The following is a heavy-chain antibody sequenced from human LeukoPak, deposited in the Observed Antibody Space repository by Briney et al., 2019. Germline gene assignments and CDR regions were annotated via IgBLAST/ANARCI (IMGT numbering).Heavy chain of an antibody. Sequence: ASVKVSCKASGYTFTSYDINWVRQATGQGLEWMGWMNPNSGATGYAQKFQGRVTITRDTSISTAYMELNSLRSEDTAVYYCARPNLIGDQALDIWGQGTMVIVSS. J-gene: IGHJ3*02. D-gene: IGHD7-27*01. V-gene: IGHV1-8*03. CDR1: GYTFTSYD. CDR2: MNPNSGAT. CDR3: ARPNLIGDQALDI.